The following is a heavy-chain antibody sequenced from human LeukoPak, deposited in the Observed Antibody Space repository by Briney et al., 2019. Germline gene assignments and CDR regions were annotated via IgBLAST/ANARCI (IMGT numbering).Heavy chain of an antibody. D-gene: IGHD2-15*01. CDR3: ARDEVAGYY. Sequence: SVKVSCKASGGTFTSYAISWVGQAPGQGLEWMGRLIPMRGIANYAQKFQDRVTITADKSTSTAYMELSSLRSEDTAVYFCARDEVAGYYWGQGTLVTVSS. CDR1: GGTFTSYA. V-gene: IGHV1-69*04. J-gene: IGHJ4*02. CDR2: LIPMRGIA.